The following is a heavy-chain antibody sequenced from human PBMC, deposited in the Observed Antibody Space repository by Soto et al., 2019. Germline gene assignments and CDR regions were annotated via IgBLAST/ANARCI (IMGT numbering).Heavy chain of an antibody. V-gene: IGHV1-69*13. Sequence: SVKVSCKASGGTFSSYAISWVRQAPGQGLEWMGGIIPIFDTANYAQKFQGRVTITADESTSTAYKELSSRRTEDPAVYYCAREGSKYYDFWSGPGYYYYGMDVWGQGTTVTVSS. D-gene: IGHD3-3*01. CDR2: IIPIFDTA. CDR1: GGTFSSYA. J-gene: IGHJ6*02. CDR3: AREGSKYYDFWSGPGYYYYGMDV.